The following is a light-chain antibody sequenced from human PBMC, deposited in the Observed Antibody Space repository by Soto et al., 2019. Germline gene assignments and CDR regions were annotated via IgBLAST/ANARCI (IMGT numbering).Light chain of an antibody. J-gene: IGKJ4*01. Sequence: DIQMTQSPCSLSASVGDTVIITCRASQSISSYLAWYQQRPEKAPKSLIYGSSTLQRGVSSRFSGSGSGTDFILTITGLQPEDSGTYYCQQYYHYPLTFGGGTKVEIK. CDR3: QQYYHYPLT. CDR1: QSISSY. V-gene: IGKV1D-16*01. CDR2: GSS.